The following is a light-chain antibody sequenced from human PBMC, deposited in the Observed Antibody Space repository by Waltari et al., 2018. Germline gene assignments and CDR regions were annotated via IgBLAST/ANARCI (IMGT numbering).Light chain of an antibody. V-gene: IGKV3-20*01. CDR3: QQYGTSPFT. CDR2: GAS. J-gene: IGKJ2*01. Sequence: ETVLTQSPGTLSLSPGERATLPCRTSQSVGTYLAWYQQRRGQAPRLLIYGASSRATGIPDRFSGSGSGTGFTLTINRLEPEDFALYYCQQYGTSPFTFGQGTKLEIK. CDR1: QSVGTY.